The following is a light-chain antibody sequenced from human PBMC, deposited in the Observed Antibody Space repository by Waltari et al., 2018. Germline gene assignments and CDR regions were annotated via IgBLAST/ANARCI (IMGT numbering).Light chain of an antibody. Sequence: VIWMTQSPCLVSASIGDRVTITRRMSQDINSYLAWFQQKPGKSPDILLYAASILQSGVPSRFSGSGSGTDFTLTISRLQSEDFATYYCQQYYTFPRAFGQGTKVEI. CDR1: QDINSY. CDR3: QQYYTFPRA. CDR2: AAS. V-gene: IGKV1D-8*01. J-gene: IGKJ1*01.